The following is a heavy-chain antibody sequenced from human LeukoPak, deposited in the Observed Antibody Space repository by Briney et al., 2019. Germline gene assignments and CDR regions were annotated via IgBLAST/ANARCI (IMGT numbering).Heavy chain of an antibody. J-gene: IGHJ4*02. Sequence: GASVKVSCKASGFTFSSYGIIWVRQAPGQGLEWMGWISAYNYNTEYAHKLQGRVTMTIETSTSTAYMDLRSLTSDDTAVYYCARAGKELWLATYYCDYWGQGTLVTVSS. CDR1: GFTFSSYG. V-gene: IGHV1-18*01. CDR3: ARAGKELWLATYYCDY. D-gene: IGHD6-19*01. CDR2: ISAYNYNT.